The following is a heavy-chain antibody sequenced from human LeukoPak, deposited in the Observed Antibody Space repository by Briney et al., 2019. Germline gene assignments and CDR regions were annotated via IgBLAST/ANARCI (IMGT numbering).Heavy chain of an antibody. Sequence: GGSLRLSCAASGFTFSSYAMSWVRQAPGKGLEWVSAISGSGGSTYYADSVKGRFTISRDNSKNTLYLQMNSLRAEDTAVYYCAKGASRGEGSKAAAGPLGWFDPWGQGTLVTVSS. CDR2: ISGSGGST. J-gene: IGHJ5*02. CDR1: GFTFSSYA. CDR3: AKGASRGEGSKAAAGPLGWFDP. D-gene: IGHD6-13*01. V-gene: IGHV3-23*01.